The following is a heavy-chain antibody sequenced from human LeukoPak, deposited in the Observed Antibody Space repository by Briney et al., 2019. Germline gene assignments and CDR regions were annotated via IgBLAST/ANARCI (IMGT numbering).Heavy chain of an antibody. V-gene: IGHV1-2*02. Sequence: ASVKVSCKASGYIFTGYYIHWVRQAPGQGLEWMGWINLKSGDTNYAQKFQGRITMTRDTPISAAYMELSSLTSDDTAVYYCARGYRSSAYISWGQGTLVTVSS. D-gene: IGHD6-13*01. CDR1: GYIFTGYY. J-gene: IGHJ5*02. CDR3: ARGYRSSAYIS. CDR2: INLKSGDT.